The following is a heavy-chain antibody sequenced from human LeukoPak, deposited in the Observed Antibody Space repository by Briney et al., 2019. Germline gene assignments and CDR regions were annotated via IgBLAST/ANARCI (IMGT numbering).Heavy chain of an antibody. D-gene: IGHD3-10*01. V-gene: IGHV4-39*01. Sequence: PSETLSLTCTVSGGSISSSSYYWGWIRQPPGKGLEWLGSIYYSGSTYDNPSLKNRVTISVDTSKNQFSLKLSYVTAADTAVYYCASQTYYYGSGSYYKVDYWGQGTLVTVSS. CDR2: IYYSGST. CDR1: GGSISSSSYY. CDR3: ASQTYYYGSGSYYKVDY. J-gene: IGHJ4*02.